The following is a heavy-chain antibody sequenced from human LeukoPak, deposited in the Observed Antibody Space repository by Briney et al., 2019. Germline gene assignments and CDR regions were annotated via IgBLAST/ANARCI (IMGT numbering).Heavy chain of an antibody. V-gene: IGHV1-2*02. CDR2: INPNSGGT. D-gene: IGHD4-17*01. J-gene: IGHJ4*02. CDR3: ARQAMTTVTTYFDY. Sequence: SVKVSCKASGYTFTGYYMHWVRQAPGQGLEWMGWINPNSGGTTYAQKFQGRVTMTRDTSISTAYMELSRLRSDDTAVYYCARQAMTTVTTYFDYWGQGTLVTVSS. CDR1: GYTFTGYY.